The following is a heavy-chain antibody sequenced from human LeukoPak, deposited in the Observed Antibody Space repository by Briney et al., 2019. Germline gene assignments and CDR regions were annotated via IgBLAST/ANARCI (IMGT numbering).Heavy chain of an antibody. V-gene: IGHV4-61*08. J-gene: IGHJ2*01. CDR2: IYSSGST. Sequence: SETLSLTCTVSGGSISSGGYYWSWIRQHPGKGLEWIGRIYSSGSTSYNPSLKSRVTMSVDTSKNQFSLKLSSVTAADTAVYYCVRGQYHLLYWYFDLWGRGTLVTVSS. CDR3: VRGQYHLLYWYFDL. CDR1: GGSISSGGYY. D-gene: IGHD2-2*01.